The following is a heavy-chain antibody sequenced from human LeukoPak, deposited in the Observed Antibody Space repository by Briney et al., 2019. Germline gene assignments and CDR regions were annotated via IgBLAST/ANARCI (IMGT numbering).Heavy chain of an antibody. CDR2: IYPDDSDT. Sequence: GESLKISCKGSGYSFTSYWIAWVRQMPGKGLEWMGIIYPDDSDTRYSPSFQGQVTISADKSISTAYLQWSSLKASDTAMYYCAAYYYDSSGYYTYDAFDIWGQGTMVTVSS. D-gene: IGHD3-22*01. V-gene: IGHV5-51*01. J-gene: IGHJ3*02. CDR3: AAYYYDSSGYYTYDAFDI. CDR1: GYSFTSYW.